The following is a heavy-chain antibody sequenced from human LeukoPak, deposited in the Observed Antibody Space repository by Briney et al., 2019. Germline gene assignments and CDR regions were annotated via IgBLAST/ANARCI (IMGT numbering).Heavy chain of an antibody. D-gene: IGHD2-15*01. V-gene: IGHV3-9*01. CDR2: ISWNSGSI. CDR3: AKESCSGGSCYGFDP. J-gene: IGHJ5*02. Sequence: GRSLRLSCAASGFTFDDYAMHWVRQAPGKGLEWVSGISWNSGSIGYADSVKGRFTISRDNAKNSLYLQMNSLRAEDTALYYCAKESCSGGSCYGFDPWGQGTLVTVSS. CDR1: GFTFDDYA.